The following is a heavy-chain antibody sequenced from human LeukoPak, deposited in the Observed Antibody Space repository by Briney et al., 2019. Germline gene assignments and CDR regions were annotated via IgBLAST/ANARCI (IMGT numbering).Heavy chain of an antibody. D-gene: IGHD6-13*01. V-gene: IGHV3-48*03. CDR1: GFSFSSFE. J-gene: IGHJ4*02. CDR3: ARVGYSNRWYLDC. CDR2: ISSSGTTI. Sequence: GGSLRLSCAASGFSFSSFEMNWVRQAPGKGLEWVSYISSSGTTIYYADSVRGRFTISRDNAKNSLYLQMNSLRAADTAVYYCARVGYSNRWYLDCWGQGTLVTVSS.